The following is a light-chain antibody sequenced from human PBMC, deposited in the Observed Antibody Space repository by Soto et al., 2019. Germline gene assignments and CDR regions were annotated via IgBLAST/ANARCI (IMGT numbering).Light chain of an antibody. CDR3: QQSYSTLWT. CDR1: QNIYSY. V-gene: IGKV1-39*01. CDR2: AAS. J-gene: IGKJ1*01. Sequence: DIPMTQSPSSLSASVGDSVTITCRASQNIYSYLNWYQQKPGKAPNLLIYAASSLQSGVPSRFSGSGSGTDFTLTISSLQPEDFATYYCQQSYSTLWTFGQGTKVEIK.